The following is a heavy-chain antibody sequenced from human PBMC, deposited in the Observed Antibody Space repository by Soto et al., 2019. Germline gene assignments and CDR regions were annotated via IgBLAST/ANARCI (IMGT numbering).Heavy chain of an antibody. CDR1: VFTFGSYW. CDR3: ARVNTSGWYPNFEY. CDR2: MEQDGSEK. Sequence: GGSLRLSCAASVFTFGSYWMSLVRQGPGKGLEWVANMEQDGSEKYYVDSVKGRLTFSRDNAKNSLYLQMNSLRAEDTAVYYCARVNTSGWYPNFEYWGQGTQVTVSS. V-gene: IGHV3-7*03. D-gene: IGHD6-19*01. J-gene: IGHJ4*02.